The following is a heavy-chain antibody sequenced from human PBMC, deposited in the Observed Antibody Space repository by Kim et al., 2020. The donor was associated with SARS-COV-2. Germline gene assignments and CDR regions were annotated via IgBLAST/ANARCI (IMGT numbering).Heavy chain of an antibody. Sequence: LKSRVTISVDTSKNQFSLKLSSVTAADTAVYYCARGLTRITMIDPHYYFDDWGQGALVAVSS. D-gene: IGHD3-22*01. J-gene: IGHJ4*02. V-gene: IGHV4-31*02. CDR3: ARGLTRITMIDPHYYFDD.